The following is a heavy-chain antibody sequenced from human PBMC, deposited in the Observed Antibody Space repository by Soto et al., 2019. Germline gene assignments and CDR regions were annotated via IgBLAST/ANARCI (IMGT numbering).Heavy chain of an antibody. CDR2: VHYSGTT. J-gene: IGHJ4*02. Sequence: SETLSLTCTVSGTSISSYYWSWIRQPPGKGLEWIANVHYSGTTNYNPSLASRVTLSVDTSKNQFSLKLSSVTAADTAVYYCATTAYCSGGSCYSGPDYWGQGTLVTVSS. D-gene: IGHD2-15*01. V-gene: IGHV4-59*12. CDR1: GTSISSYY. CDR3: ATTAYCSGGSCYSGPDY.